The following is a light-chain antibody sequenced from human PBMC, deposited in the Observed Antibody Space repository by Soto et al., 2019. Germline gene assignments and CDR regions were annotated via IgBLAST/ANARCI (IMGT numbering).Light chain of an antibody. CDR3: QQLNSFPLT. CDR1: QSVGVN. CDR2: AAS. J-gene: IGKJ3*01. Sequence: EIVMTQSPAILSVSPGERATLSCRASQSVGVNLAWFQQKPGQAPRLLIYAASARATDIPARFSGSGSGTEFTLTISTLQSEDFTTYYCQQLNSFPLTFGPGTTVDVK. V-gene: IGKV3-15*01.